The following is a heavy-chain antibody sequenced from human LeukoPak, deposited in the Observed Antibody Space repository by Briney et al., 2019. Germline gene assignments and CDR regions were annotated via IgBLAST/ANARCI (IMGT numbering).Heavy chain of an antibody. CDR3: ARGPNKSDGGNSGSAWFDP. Sequence: ASVKASCKASGYTFTGYYMHWVRQAPGQGLEWMGWINPNSGGTNYAQKFQGRVTMTRDTSISTAYMELSRLRSDDTAVYYCARGPNKSDGGNSGSAWFDPWGQGTLVTVSS. D-gene: IGHD4-23*01. CDR1: GYTFTGYY. V-gene: IGHV1-2*02. J-gene: IGHJ5*02. CDR2: INPNSGGT.